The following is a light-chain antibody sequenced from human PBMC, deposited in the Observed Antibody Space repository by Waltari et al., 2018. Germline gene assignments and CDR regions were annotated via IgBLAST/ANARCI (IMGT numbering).Light chain of an antibody. J-gene: IGKJ1*01. CDR3: QHYVRLPVT. CDR1: QSVSRA. V-gene: IGKV3-20*01. CDR2: GAS. Sequence: EIVLTQSPGTLSLSPGERVTLSCRASQSVSRALPWYQQKPGQAPRLLIYGASSRATGIPDRFSGSGSGTDFSLTISRLEPEDFAVYYCQHYVRLPVTFGQGTKVEIK.